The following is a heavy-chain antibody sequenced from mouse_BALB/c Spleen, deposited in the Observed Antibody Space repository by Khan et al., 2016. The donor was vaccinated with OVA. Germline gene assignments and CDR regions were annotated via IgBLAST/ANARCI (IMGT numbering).Heavy chain of an antibody. CDR2: ISSSGST. CDR1: GYSITSDYA. Sequence: VQLKQSGPGLVKPSQSLSLTCTVTGYSITSDYAWNWIRQFPGNKLEWMGYISSSGSTNYNPALKSRISIIRDTSKNQFFLQLNSVTTEDTATXYCARDGSRYNYAMDYWGQGTSVTVSS. D-gene: IGHD2-3*01. CDR3: ARDGSRYNYAMDY. V-gene: IGHV3-2*02. J-gene: IGHJ4*01.